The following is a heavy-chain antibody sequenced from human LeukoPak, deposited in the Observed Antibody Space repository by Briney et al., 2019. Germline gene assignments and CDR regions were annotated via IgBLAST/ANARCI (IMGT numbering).Heavy chain of an antibody. D-gene: IGHD3-10*02. V-gene: IGHV3-74*01. J-gene: IGHJ6*04. CDR3: AELGITMIGGV. Sequence: GGSLRLSCAASGFTFSSYWMHWVRQAPGKGPVWLARINSDGYSISYADSVKGRFTISRDNAKNSLYLQMNSLRAEDTAVYYCAELGITMIGGVWGKGTTVTISS. CDR1: GFTFSSYW. CDR2: INSDGYSI.